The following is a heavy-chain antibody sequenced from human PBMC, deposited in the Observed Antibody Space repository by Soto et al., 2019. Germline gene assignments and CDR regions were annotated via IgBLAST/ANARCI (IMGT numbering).Heavy chain of an antibody. Sequence: GGSLRLSCEASGFTFSNYAMSWVRQAPGKGLEWVSTISGNGASTYYADSVKGRFTISRDNSKNMLFLQINSLRDDDSAVYYCAKRPASIITFDYWGQGTPVTVSS. CDR3: AKRPASIITFDY. V-gene: IGHV3-23*01. D-gene: IGHD2-2*01. J-gene: IGHJ4*02. CDR1: GFTFSNYA. CDR2: ISGNGAST.